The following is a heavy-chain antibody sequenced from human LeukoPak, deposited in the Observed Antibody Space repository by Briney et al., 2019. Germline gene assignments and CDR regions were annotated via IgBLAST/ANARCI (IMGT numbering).Heavy chain of an antibody. J-gene: IGHJ4*02. V-gene: IGHV3-11*04. CDR1: GFTFSDYY. CDR2: ISSGGSTI. D-gene: IGHD6-13*01. Sequence: GGSLRLSCAASGFTFSDYYMSWIRQAPGKGLEWVSYISSGGSTIYYADSVKGRFTISRDNAKNSLYLQMNSLRAEDTAVYYCARELSSWPVFDYWGQGTLVTVS. CDR3: ARELSSWPVFDY.